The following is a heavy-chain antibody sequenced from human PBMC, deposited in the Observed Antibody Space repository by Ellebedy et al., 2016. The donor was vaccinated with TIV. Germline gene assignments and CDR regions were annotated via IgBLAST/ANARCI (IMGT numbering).Heavy chain of an antibody. CDR3: ARARYSNTPFDY. J-gene: IGHJ4*02. CDR1: GFTFSRYR. Sequence: GESLKIPCAASGFTFSRYRLSWVRQAPGTGLEWVANIKQDGSEKYYVDSVKGRFTISRDNAKNSLYLQMNSLRAEDTAVYYCARARYSNTPFDYWGQGTLVTVSS. D-gene: IGHD6-13*01. CDR2: IKQDGSEK. V-gene: IGHV3-7*01.